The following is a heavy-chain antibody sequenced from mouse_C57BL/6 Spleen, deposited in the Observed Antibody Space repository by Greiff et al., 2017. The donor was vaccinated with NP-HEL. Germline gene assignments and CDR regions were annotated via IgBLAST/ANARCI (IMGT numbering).Heavy chain of an antibody. J-gene: IGHJ2*01. V-gene: IGHV1-80*01. D-gene: IGHD3-3*01. CDR1: GYAFSSYW. Sequence: VQLQQSGAELVKPGASVKISCKASGYAFSSYWMNWVKQRPGKGLEWIGQIYPGDGDTNYNGKFKGKATLTADKSSSTAYMQLSSLTSEDSAVYLCARGEPPLGFDYWGRGTTRTVSS. CDR3: ARGEPPLGFDY. CDR2: IYPGDGDT.